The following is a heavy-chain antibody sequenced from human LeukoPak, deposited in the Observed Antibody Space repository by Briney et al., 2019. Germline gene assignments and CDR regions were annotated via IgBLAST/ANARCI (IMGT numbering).Heavy chain of an antibody. CDR2: FDPEDGET. J-gene: IGHJ3*02. Sequence: ASVKVSCKVSGYTLTELSMHWVRQAPGKGLEWMGGFDPEDGETIYAQKFQGRVSMTEDTSTDTAYMELSSLRSEDTAVYYCATERGSRYSDSRGAFDIWGQGTMVTVSS. CDR3: ATERGSRYSDSRGAFDI. CDR1: GYTLTELS. V-gene: IGHV1-24*01. D-gene: IGHD5-12*01.